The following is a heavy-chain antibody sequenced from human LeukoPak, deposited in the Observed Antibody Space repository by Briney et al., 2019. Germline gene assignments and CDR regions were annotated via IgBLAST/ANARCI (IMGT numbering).Heavy chain of an antibody. D-gene: IGHD6-19*01. Sequence: PGGSLRLSCAASGFTVSSNYMNWVRQAPGKGLEWVSILYSGGNTHYADSVKGRFTISRDNAKNSLYLQMNSLRDEDTAVYYCARDQRVAVAGTFDYWGQGTLVTVSS. CDR2: LYSGGNT. V-gene: IGHV3-53*01. CDR1: GFTVSSNY. J-gene: IGHJ4*02. CDR3: ARDQRVAVAGTFDY.